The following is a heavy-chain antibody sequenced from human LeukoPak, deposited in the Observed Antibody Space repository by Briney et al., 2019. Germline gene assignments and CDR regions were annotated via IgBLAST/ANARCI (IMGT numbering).Heavy chain of an antibody. CDR1: GGSISSGSYY. Sequence: SETLSLTCTVSGGSISSGSYYWSWIRQPAGKGLEWIGRIYTSGSTNYNPSLKSRVTISVDTSKNQFSLKLSSVTAADTAVYYCARRIRSRYYYGSGKGFYYYYYMDVWGKGTTVTVSS. CDR2: IYTSGST. D-gene: IGHD3-10*01. CDR3: ARRIRSRYYYGSGKGFYYYYYMDV. V-gene: IGHV4-61*02. J-gene: IGHJ6*03.